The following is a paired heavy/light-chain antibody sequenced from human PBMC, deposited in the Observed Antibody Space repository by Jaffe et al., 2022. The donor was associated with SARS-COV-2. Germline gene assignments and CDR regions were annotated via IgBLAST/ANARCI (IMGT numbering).Heavy chain of an antibody. V-gene: IGHV3-23*01. CDR1: GFTFSSYA. D-gene: IGHD1-1*01. CDR3: TKEGIIPTGAEWFDP. J-gene: IGHJ5*02. CDR2: ISISGGST. Sequence: EVQLLESGGGLVQPGGSLRLSCAASGFTFSSYALSWVRQAPGEGLEWVSAISISGGSTYYADSVKGRFTISRDNSKNTLYLQMNSLRAEDTAVYYCTKEGIIPTGAEWFDPWGQGTLVTVST.
Light chain of an antibody. J-gene: IGKJ1*01. Sequence: AIQMTQSPSSLSASVGDRVTITCRASQGIRNDLGWYQQKPGKAPKLLIYGVSSLQSGVPSRFSGSGSGTDFTLTISSLQPEDFATYYCLQDYNYPWTFGQGTKVEVK. CDR3: LQDYNYPWT. CDR2: GVS. CDR1: QGIRND. V-gene: IGKV1-6*01.